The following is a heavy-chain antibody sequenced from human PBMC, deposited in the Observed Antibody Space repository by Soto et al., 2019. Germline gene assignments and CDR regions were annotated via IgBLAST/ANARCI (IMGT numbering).Heavy chain of an antibody. D-gene: IGHD3-3*01. V-gene: IGHV1-18*01. J-gene: IGHJ4*02. CDR1: GYTFTSYG. Sequence: VASVKVSCKASGYTFTSYGFSWVRQAPGQGLEWMGWISAYNGNTNYAQTLQGRVTMTTDTSTSTAYMELRSLSSDDTAVYYCARGYDFWSGYANFDYWGQGTPVTVSS. CDR2: ISAYNGNT. CDR3: ARGYDFWSGYANFDY.